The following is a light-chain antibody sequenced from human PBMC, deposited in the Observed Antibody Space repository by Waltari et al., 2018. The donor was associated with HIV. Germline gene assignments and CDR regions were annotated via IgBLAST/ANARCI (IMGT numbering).Light chain of an antibody. CDR1: SSDIATYDF. CDR3: SSYTTSNTVV. Sequence: QSALTQPASVSGSPGQSITISCSGTSSDIATYDFVSWYQKHPDKAPKLLIYDVATRPSGVSRRFSGSKSGNTASLTISTIQADDEADYYCSSYTTSNTVVFGGGTKVSVL. J-gene: IGLJ2*01. V-gene: IGLV2-14*03. CDR2: DVA.